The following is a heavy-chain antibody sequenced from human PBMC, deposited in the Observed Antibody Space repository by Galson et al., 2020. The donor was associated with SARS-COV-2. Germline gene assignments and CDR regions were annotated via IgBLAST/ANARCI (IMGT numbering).Heavy chain of an antibody. CDR1: EFRFNNAW. V-gene: IGHV3-15*01. D-gene: IGHD1-26*01. CDR2: IKTKTDGGTT. CDR3: TTFEEWELLYFFDY. Sequence: GEYLKISCAASEFRFNNAWMSWVRQAPGKGLEWVGRIKTKTDGGTTDYAAPVKGRFTISRDDSKNTLYLQMNSLKTEDTAVYYCTTFEEWELLYFFDYWGQGTLVTVSS. J-gene: IGHJ4*02.